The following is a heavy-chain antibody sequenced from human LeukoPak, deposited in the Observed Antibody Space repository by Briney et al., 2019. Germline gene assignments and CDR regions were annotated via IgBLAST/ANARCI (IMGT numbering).Heavy chain of an antibody. CDR3: TRILANTYGGGDC. CDR2: INPDGRST. D-gene: IGHD4-23*01. J-gene: IGHJ4*02. Sequence: PGGSLRLSCAASVFTFSRFWMYWVRQVPGKGLVWVSRINPDGRSTNYADSVRGRFTMSRDNAKNTLYLQMNSLRSDDTAIYYCTRILANTYGGGDCWGQGTLVTVSS. CDR1: VFTFSRFW. V-gene: IGHV3-74*01.